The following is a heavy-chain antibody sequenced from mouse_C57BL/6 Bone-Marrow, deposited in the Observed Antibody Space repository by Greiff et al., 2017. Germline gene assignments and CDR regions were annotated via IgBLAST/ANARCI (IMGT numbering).Heavy chain of an antibody. CDR2: IYPRSGNP. CDR1: GYTLASFG. V-gene: IGHV1-81*01. D-gene: IGHD1-1*01. CDR3: ARWGYYYGRG. J-gene: IGHJ2*01. Sequence: VQLQQSGAELARPGASVKLSCKASGYTLASFGISRVKQRTGQGLEWIGAIYPRSGNPYYNEKFKGKATLTADKSSSTAYMELRSLTSEDSAVYFCARWGYYYGRGWGQGTTLTVSS.